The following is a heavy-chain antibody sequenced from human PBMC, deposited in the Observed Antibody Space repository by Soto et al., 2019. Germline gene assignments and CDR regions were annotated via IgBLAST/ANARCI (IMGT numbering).Heavy chain of an antibody. CDR1: GFTFSTYG. CDR3: ARDTSMVPALFFYAYYYYGMDV. J-gene: IGHJ6*02. Sequence: QVQVVESGGGVVQPGRSLRLSCAASGFTFSTYGMHWVRQAPGQGLEWVAFISYNGGKIYYADSVKGRFTISRDSSRNTVFLQMNSPRAEDTAVYYCARDTSMVPALFFYAYYYYGMDVWGLGTTVSVSS. D-gene: IGHD3-10*01. CDR2: ISYNGGKI. V-gene: IGHV3-30*03.